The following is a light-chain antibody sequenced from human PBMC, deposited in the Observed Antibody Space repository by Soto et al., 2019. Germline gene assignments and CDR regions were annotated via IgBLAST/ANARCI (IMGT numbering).Light chain of an antibody. J-gene: IGLJ1*01. CDR2: EVT. CDR3: SSYTSSNTLV. CDR1: SSDIGGYNY. Sequence: QSVLTQPASVSGSPGQSITISCTGGSSDIGGYNYVSWLQQHPGKAPKLMIYEVTNRPSGVSNRFSGSKSGSTASLTISGLQAEDEADYYCSSYTSSNTLVFGTGTKLTVL. V-gene: IGLV2-14*01.